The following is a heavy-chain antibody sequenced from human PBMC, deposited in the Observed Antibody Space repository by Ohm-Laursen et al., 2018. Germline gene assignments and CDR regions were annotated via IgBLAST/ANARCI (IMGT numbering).Heavy chain of an antibody. CDR1: GYTFTNYD. V-gene: IGHV1-8*01. CDR2: MSPNSDNT. D-gene: IGHD6-13*01. Sequence: GASVKVSCKASGYTFTNYDINWVRQAAGQGPEWMGWMSPNSDNTGYAPKFQGRVTMARNTSISTAYLELSSLRSEDTAVYYCARGHSSWYRYFQYWGQGTLVTVSS. CDR3: ARGHSSWYRYFQY. J-gene: IGHJ1*01.